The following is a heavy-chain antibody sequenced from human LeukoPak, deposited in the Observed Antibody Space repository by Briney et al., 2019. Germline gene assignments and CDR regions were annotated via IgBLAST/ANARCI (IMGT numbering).Heavy chain of an antibody. CDR2: ISSSGSTI. J-gene: IGHJ4*02. CDR1: GFTFSDYY. Sequence: GGSLRLSCAASGFTFSDYYMSWIRQAPGKGLEWVSYISSSGSTIYYADSVKGRFTISRDNAKNSLYLQMNSLRAEDTAVYYCARDRRMVNNQSKYRNTRLAYWGQGTLVTVSS. CDR3: ARDRRMVNNQSKYRNTRLAY. V-gene: IGHV3-11*01. D-gene: IGHD2/OR15-2a*01.